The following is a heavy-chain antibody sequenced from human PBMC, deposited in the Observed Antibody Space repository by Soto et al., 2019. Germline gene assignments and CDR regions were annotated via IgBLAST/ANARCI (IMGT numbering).Heavy chain of an antibody. CDR3: ARVPDR. V-gene: IGHV4-30-2*01. Sequence: SETLSLTCAVSGGSISSGGYSWSWIRQPPGKGMEWIGYIYNSGSTYYNPSLKSRVTISVDRSKNQFSLKLSSVTAADTAVYYCARVPDRWGQGTLVTVSS. CDR2: IYNSGST. D-gene: IGHD2-2*01. J-gene: IGHJ5*02. CDR1: GGSISSGGYS.